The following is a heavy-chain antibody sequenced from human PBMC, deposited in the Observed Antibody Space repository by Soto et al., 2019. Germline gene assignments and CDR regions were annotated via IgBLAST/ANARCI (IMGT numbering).Heavy chain of an antibody. CDR3: AREASKPTYYDFWSGYPAKSYYYYYMDV. V-gene: IGHV1-3*01. Sequence: ASVKVSCKASGYTFTSYAMHWVRQAPGQRLEWMGWINAGNGNTKYSQKFQGRVTITRDTSASTAYMELSSLRSEDTAVYYCAREASKPTYYDFWSGYPAKSYYYYYMDVWGKGTTVTVSS. CDR1: GYTFTSYA. CDR2: INAGNGNT. J-gene: IGHJ6*03. D-gene: IGHD3-3*01.